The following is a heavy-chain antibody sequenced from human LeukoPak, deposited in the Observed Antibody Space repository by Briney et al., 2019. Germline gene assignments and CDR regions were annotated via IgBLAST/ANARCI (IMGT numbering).Heavy chain of an antibody. CDR1: GGSFSGYY. CDR3: ARDGPYYYDSSGYYDAFDI. CDR2: FNHSGST. J-gene: IGHJ3*02. Sequence: SETLSLTCAVYGGSFSGYYWSWIRQPPGKGLEWIGEFNHSGSTNYNPSLKSRVTMSLDTSKNQFSLKLSSVTAADTAVYYCARDGPYYYDSSGYYDAFDIWGQGTMVTVSS. V-gene: IGHV4-34*01. D-gene: IGHD3-22*01.